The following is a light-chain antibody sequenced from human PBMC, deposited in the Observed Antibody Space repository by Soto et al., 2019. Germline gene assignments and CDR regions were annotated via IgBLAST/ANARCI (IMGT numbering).Light chain of an antibody. V-gene: IGLV1-40*01. CDR1: SSNIGTPYD. CDR3: QSYDSSLSGYVI. CDR2: GNS. Sequence: QPVLTQPPSVSGAPGQRVTISCTGSSSNIGTPYDVHWYQQLPGTAPKLLIYGNSNRPSGVPDRFCGSKSGTSASLAITGLQAEDEADYYCQSYDSSLSGYVIFGGGTKLTVL. J-gene: IGLJ2*01.